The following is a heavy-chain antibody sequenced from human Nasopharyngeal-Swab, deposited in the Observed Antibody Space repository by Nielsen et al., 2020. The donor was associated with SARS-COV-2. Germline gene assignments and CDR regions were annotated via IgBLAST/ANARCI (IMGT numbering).Heavy chain of an antibody. Sequence: PGKGLEWIREISHSGTSKYNPALKSRVTISVDTSKNQVSLKLRSVTAADRGVYYCARGGPPGHYYHYYGLDVWGQGTTVTVSS. D-gene: IGHD1-14*01. V-gene: IGHV4-34*01. CDR2: ISHSGTS. CDR3: ARGGPPGHYYHYYGLDV. J-gene: IGHJ6*02.